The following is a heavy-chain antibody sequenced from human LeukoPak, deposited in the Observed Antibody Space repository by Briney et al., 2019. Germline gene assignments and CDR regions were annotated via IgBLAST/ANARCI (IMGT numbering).Heavy chain of an antibody. CDR2: INPSGGST. D-gene: IGHD2-2*02. CDR1: GYTFTSYY. Sequence: ASVKASCKASGYTFTSYYMHWVRQAPGQGLEWMGIINPSGGSTSYAQKFQGRVTMTRDTSTSTAYMELRSLRSDDTAVYYCARDRRFVCSSTSCYTPGWFDPWGQGTLVTVSS. V-gene: IGHV1-46*01. CDR3: ARDRRFVCSSTSCYTPGWFDP. J-gene: IGHJ5*02.